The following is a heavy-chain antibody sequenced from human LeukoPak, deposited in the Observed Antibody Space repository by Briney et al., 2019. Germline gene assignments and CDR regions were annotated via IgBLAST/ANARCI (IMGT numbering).Heavy chain of an antibody. V-gene: IGHV3-15*05. D-gene: IGHD3-3*02. CDR1: GITFSDYW. J-gene: IGHJ4*02. CDR2: IKSKGDGETI. Sequence: GGSLRLSCVVSGITFSDYWMSWVRQAPGKGLEWVGRIKSKGDGETIDYNTPVKGRFTISRDDSKNTLYLLMNSLKDEDTAMYYCTVRSSIWSQGTLVTVSS. CDR3: TVRSSI.